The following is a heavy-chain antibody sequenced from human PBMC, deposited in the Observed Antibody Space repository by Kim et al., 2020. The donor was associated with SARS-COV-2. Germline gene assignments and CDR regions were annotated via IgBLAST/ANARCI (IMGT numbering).Heavy chain of an antibody. CDR2: ISYDGSNK. CDR3: AKGPTNHGGFVDV. D-gene: IGHD3-3*01. CDR1: GFTFSSYG. V-gene: IGHV3-30*18. Sequence: GGSLRLSCAASGFTFSSYGMHWVRQAPGKGLEWVAVISYDGSNKYYADSVKGRFTISRDNSKNTLYLQMNSLRAEDTAVYYCAKGPTNHGGFVDVWGKGTTVTVSS. J-gene: IGHJ6*04.